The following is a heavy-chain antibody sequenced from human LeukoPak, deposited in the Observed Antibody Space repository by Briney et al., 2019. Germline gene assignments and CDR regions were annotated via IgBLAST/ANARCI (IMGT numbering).Heavy chain of an antibody. Sequence: GGSLRLSCAASGFTVSSNYMSWVRQAPGKGLEWVSLIYTGGGTSYADSVKGRFTISRDNSKNTLYLQMNSLRTEDTAVYYCARSYDFWSMYYFDYWGQGTLVTVSS. D-gene: IGHD3-3*01. CDR1: GFTVSSNY. V-gene: IGHV3-66*01. CDR2: IYTGGGT. CDR3: ARSYDFWSMYYFDY. J-gene: IGHJ4*02.